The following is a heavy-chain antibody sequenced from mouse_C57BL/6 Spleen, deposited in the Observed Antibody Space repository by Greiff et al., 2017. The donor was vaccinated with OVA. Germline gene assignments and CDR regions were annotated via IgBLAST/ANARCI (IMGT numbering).Heavy chain of an antibody. D-gene: IGHD2-3*01. V-gene: IGHV3-6*01. CDR2: ISYDGSN. Sequence: EVKLQESGPGLVKPSQSLSLTCSVTGYSITSGYYWNWIRQFPGNKLEWMGYISYDGSNNYNPSLKNRISITRDTSKNQFFLKLNSVTTEDTATYYCAREMGYWGQGTLVTVSA. J-gene: IGHJ3*01. CDR1: GYSITSGYY. CDR3: AREMGY.